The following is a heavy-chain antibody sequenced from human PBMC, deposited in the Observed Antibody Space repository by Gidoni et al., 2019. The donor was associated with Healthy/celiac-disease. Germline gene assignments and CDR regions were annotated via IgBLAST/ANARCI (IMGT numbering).Heavy chain of an antibody. J-gene: IGHJ4*02. V-gene: IGHV2-5*01. Sequence: QITLKESGPTLVKPTQTLTLTCPFSGFSLRTSGVGVGWIRQPPGKALEWLAIIYWNDDKSYSPSLKSRITITKETSKNQVVLTMTKMDPVDTATYYCAHIADTDMVTYFDYWGQGTLVTVSS. CDR1: GFSLRTSGVG. D-gene: IGHD5-18*01. CDR3: AHIADTDMVTYFDY. CDR2: IYWNDDK.